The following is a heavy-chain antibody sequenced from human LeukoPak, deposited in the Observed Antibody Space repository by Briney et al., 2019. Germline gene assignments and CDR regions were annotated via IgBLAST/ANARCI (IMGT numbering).Heavy chain of an antibody. CDR1: GFTFSNYA. V-gene: IGHV3-23*01. CDR3: ARTTSMSYVGDAFDI. J-gene: IGHJ3*02. CDR2: IRSSGSGGST. Sequence: PGGSLRLSCAASGFTFSNYAMNWVRQAPGKGLEWVSVIRSSGSGGSTYYADSVKGRFTISRDNSKNTLYLQMNSLRAEDTAVYYCARTTSMSYVGDAFDIWGQGTMVTVSS. D-gene: IGHD1-26*01.